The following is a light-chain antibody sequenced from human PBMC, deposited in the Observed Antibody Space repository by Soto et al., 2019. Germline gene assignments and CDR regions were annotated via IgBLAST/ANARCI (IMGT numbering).Light chain of an antibody. Sequence: QSALTQPASVSGSPGQSITISCVGTSGDIGDYNYVSWYQQHPGKVPKVIIYDVSNRPSGVSYRFSGTKSGNTASLTVSGHQAEDEADYYCCSYTRSGNLIFGTGTKVTVL. CDR1: SGDIGDYNY. V-gene: IGLV2-14*01. CDR3: CSYTRSGNLI. J-gene: IGLJ1*01. CDR2: DVS.